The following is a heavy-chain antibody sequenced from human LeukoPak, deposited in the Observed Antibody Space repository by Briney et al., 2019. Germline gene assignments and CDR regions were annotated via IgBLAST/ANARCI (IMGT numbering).Heavy chain of an antibody. V-gene: IGHV4-4*07. J-gene: IGHJ4*02. CDR1: GGSISSYY. D-gene: IGHD3-22*01. CDR2: IYTSGST. CDR3: ARGEFSSGYYAY. Sequence: SETLSLTCIISGGSISSYYWSWIRQPAGKGLEWIGRIYTSGSTNYNPSLKSRVTISVDTSKNQFSLKLSSVTAADTAVYYCARGEFSSGYYAYWGQGSLVTVSS.